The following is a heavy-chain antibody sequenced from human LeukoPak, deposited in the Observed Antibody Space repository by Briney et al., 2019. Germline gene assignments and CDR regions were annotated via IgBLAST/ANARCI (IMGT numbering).Heavy chain of an antibody. V-gene: IGHV4-61*01. D-gene: IGHD4-17*01. Sequence: SETLSLTRTVSGGSVSSGSYYWSWIRQPPGKGLEWIGYIYYSGSTNYNPSLKSRVTISVDTSKNQSSLKLSSVTAADTAVYYCARAAERDYGDPDAFDIWGQGTMVTVSS. CDR1: GGSVSSGSYY. CDR3: ARAAERDYGDPDAFDI. J-gene: IGHJ3*02. CDR2: IYYSGST.